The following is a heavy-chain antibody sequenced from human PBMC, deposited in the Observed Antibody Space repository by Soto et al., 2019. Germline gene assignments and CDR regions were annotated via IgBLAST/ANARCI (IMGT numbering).Heavy chain of an antibody. V-gene: IGHV1-58*01. Sequence: GSSVKVSCKASGFTFTSSAVQWVRQARGQRLEWIGWIVVGSGNTNYAQKFQERVTITRDMSTSTAYMELSSLRSEDTAVYYCAASFGVVQYYGMDVWGQGTTVTVSS. CDR2: IVVGSGNT. CDR3: AASFGVVQYYGMDV. J-gene: IGHJ6*02. CDR1: GFTFTSSA. D-gene: IGHD3-3*01.